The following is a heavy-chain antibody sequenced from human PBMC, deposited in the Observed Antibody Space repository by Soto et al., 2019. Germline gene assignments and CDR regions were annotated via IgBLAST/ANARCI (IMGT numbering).Heavy chain of an antibody. CDR2: IYSSGNT. CDR3: ASMDQLLFSAYYGMDV. Sequence: SETLSLTCTVFGGSISSGGYYWSWIRQHPGKGLEWIGYIYSSGNTYYNPSLKSRVTISVDTSKNQFSLKLSSVTAADTAVYYCASMDQLLFSAYYGMDVWGQGTTVTVSS. J-gene: IGHJ6*02. CDR1: GGSISSGGYY. D-gene: IGHD2-2*01. V-gene: IGHV4-31*03.